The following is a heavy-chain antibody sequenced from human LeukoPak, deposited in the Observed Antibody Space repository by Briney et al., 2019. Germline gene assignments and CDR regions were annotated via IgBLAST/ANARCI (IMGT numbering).Heavy chain of an antibody. CDR1: GFTVSSNY. CDR2: IYSGGST. D-gene: IGHD3-9*01. Sequence: GGSPRLSCAASGFTVSSNYMSWVRQAPGKGLEWVSVIYSGGSTYYADSVKGRFTISRDNSKNTLYLQMNSLRAEDTAVYYCAGNYDILTGQLYYGMDVWGQGTTVTVSS. CDR3: AGNYDILTGQLYYGMDV. V-gene: IGHV3-53*01. J-gene: IGHJ6*02.